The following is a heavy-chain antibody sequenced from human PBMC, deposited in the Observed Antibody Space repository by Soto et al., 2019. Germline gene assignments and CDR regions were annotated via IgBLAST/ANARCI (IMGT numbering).Heavy chain of an antibody. V-gene: IGHV3-23*01. CDR1: GFTFSSYA. Sequence: EVQLLESGGGLVQPGGSLRLSCAASGFTFSSYAMSWVRQAPGKGLEWVSAISGSGGSTYYADSVKGRFTISRDNSKNTLYLQMNSLRAEDTAVYYCAKDIHNDFWSGYPPGYFDYWGQGTLVTVSS. J-gene: IGHJ4*02. CDR3: AKDIHNDFWSGYPPGYFDY. CDR2: ISGSGGST. D-gene: IGHD3-3*01.